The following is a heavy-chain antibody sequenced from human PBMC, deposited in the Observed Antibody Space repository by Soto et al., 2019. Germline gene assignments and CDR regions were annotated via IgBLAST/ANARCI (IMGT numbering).Heavy chain of an antibody. D-gene: IGHD3-10*01. Sequence: PGGSLRLSCAASGFTFSGYRMHWVRQAPGKGLVWVSRINSDGSSTDYADSVRGRFTISRDNAKNTLHLQMDSLRAEDMAVYYCARTNYHFDLWGQGTPVTVSS. CDR2: INSDGSST. CDR3: ARTNYHFDL. CDR1: GFTFSGYR. J-gene: IGHJ4*02. V-gene: IGHV3-74*01.